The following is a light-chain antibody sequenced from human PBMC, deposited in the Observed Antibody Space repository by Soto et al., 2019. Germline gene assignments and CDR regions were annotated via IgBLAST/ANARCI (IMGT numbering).Light chain of an antibody. CDR3: QKYNSAPRT. V-gene: IGKV1-27*01. CDR2: AAS. J-gene: IGKJ3*01. Sequence: DIQMTQSPSSLSASVGDRVTITCRASQDISKYLAWYQQKPGKVPKLLIYAASTLQSGVPSRFSGSGSGTDFTLTISSLQPEDVATYYCQKYNSAPRTFVPGTKVDIK. CDR1: QDISKY.